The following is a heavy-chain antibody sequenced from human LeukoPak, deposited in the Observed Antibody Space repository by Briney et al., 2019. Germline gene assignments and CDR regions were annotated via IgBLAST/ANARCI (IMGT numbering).Heavy chain of an antibody. CDR2: IYSGGST. CDR3: ARDVAVGALDY. V-gene: IGHV3-53*01. Sequence: GGSLRLSCAVSGFTVSTSYMSWVRQAPGKGLEWVSVIYSGGSTYYADSVKGRFTISRDNSKKTLYLQMNSLRVEDTAVYYCARDVAVGALDYWGQGTLVTVSS. CDR1: GFTVSTSY. J-gene: IGHJ4*02. D-gene: IGHD3-16*02.